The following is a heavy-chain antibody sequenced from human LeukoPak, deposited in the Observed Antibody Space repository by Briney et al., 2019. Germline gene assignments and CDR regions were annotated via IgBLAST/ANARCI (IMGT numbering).Heavy chain of an antibody. D-gene: IGHD2-21*01. CDR2: IYYSGST. CDR1: GYSITSGFF. V-gene: IGHV4-61*01. Sequence: TSETLSLTCTVSGYSITSGFFWGLIRQPPGKGLEWIGYIYYSGSTNYNPSLKSRVTISVDTSKNQFSLKLSSVTAADTAVYYCARGRGGDVVVIAPYYFDYWGQGTLVTVSS. CDR3: ARGRGGDVVVIAPYYFDY. J-gene: IGHJ4*02.